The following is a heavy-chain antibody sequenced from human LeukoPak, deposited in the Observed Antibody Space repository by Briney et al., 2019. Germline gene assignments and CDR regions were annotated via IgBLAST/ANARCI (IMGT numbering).Heavy chain of an antibody. CDR2: TSGSGANT. V-gene: IGHV3-23*01. J-gene: IGHJ4*02. D-gene: IGHD2-2*01. CDR1: GFTFSNYA. CDR3: ATTAHCSRTSRFDY. Sequence: GGCLRLSCAASGFTFSNYAMTWVRPAPGKGLEWVSATSGSGANTYYADSVKGRFTISRDNSKNTLYLQMNSLRAEDTAVYYCATTAHCSRTSRFDYWGQGTLVRVFS.